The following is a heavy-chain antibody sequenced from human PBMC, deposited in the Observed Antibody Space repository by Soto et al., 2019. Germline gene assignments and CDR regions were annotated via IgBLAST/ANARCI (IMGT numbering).Heavy chain of an antibody. J-gene: IGHJ4*02. V-gene: IGHV3-33*01. CDR1: GFTVNTYS. CDR3: ARAGGTTVTGLWHLGS. Sequence: GGSLRLSCEASGFTVNTYSMHWVRQPPGKGLEWLAAIWYDGTQKYYADSVKGRFIISRDNSKKTLYLEMNSLRAEDTAVYYCARAGGTTVTGLWHLGSWGQGTLVTVSS. D-gene: IGHD4-17*01. CDR2: IWYDGTQK.